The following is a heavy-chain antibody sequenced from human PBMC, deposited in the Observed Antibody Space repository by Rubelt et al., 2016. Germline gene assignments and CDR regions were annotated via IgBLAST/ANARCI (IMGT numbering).Heavy chain of an antibody. D-gene: IGHD3-22*01. V-gene: IGHV1-69*06. CDR3: ARDLVGVVITTHDAFDI. CDR1: GGTFSSYA. Sequence: QVQLVQSGAEVKKPGSSVKVSCKASGGTFSSYAISWVRQAPGPGLEWMGGIIPIFGTANYAQKVQGRATITADKSTSTAYMELSSLRSEDTAVYYCARDLVGVVITTHDAFDIWGQGTMVTVSS. J-gene: IGHJ3*02. CDR2: IIPIFGTA.